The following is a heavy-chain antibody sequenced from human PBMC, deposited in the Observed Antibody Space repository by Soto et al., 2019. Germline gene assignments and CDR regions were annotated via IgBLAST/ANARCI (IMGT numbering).Heavy chain of an antibody. CDR2: IWYDGSNK. CDR3: ARVAWDCSSTSCYFDP. J-gene: IGHJ5*02. D-gene: IGHD2-2*01. Sequence: PGGSLRLSCAASGFTFSTYGMHWVRQAPGKGLEWVAVIWYDGSNKYYADSVKGRFTISRDNSKNTLYLQMNSLRAEDTAVYYCARVAWDCSSTSCYFDPWGQGTLVTVS. CDR1: GFTFSTYG. V-gene: IGHV3-33*01.